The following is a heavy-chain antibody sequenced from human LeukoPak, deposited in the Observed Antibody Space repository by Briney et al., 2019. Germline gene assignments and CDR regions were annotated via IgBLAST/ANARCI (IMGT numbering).Heavy chain of an antibody. Sequence: GGSLKLSCAASGFTFSSYGMHWVRQAPGKGLEWVAFIRYDGSNKYYADSVKGRFTISRDNSKNTLYLQMNSLRAEDTAVYYCAKGSYYDFWSGCFDYWGQGTLVTVSS. CDR3: AKGSYYDFWSGCFDY. J-gene: IGHJ4*02. D-gene: IGHD3-3*01. V-gene: IGHV3-30*02. CDR1: GFTFSSYG. CDR2: IRYDGSNK.